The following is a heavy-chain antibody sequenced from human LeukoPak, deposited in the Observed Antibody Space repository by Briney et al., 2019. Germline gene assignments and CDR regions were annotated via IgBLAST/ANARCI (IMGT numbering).Heavy chain of an antibody. CDR3: AKEGPYYYGSGSSVFFDP. CDR1: GFTFSSYG. J-gene: IGHJ5*02. Sequence: GGSLRLSCAASGFTFSSYGMSWVRQAPGKGLEWVSAISGSGGSTYYADSVKGRFTISRDNSKNTLYLQMNSLRAEDTAVYYCAKEGPYYYGSGSSVFFDPWGQGTLVTVSS. V-gene: IGHV3-23*01. D-gene: IGHD3-10*01. CDR2: ISGSGGST.